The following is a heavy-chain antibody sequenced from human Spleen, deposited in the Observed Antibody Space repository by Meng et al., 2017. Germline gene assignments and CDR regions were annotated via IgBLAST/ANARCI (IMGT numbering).Heavy chain of an antibody. Sequence: ASVKVSCKASGYSFTGYYMHWVRQAPGQGLQWMGWINPNSGGTNSAQKFRGRVTMTRDTSISTAYMELSRLRSDDTAVYYCAREEGVGATPRGYNWFDPWGQGTLVTVSS. J-gene: IGHJ5*02. CDR3: AREEGVGATPRGYNWFDP. CDR2: INPNSGGT. V-gene: IGHV1-2*02. CDR1: GYSFTGYY. D-gene: IGHD1-26*01.